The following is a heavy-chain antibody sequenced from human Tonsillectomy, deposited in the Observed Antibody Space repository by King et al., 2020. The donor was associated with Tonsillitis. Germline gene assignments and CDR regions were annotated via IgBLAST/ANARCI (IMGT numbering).Heavy chain of an antibody. Sequence: EVQLVESGGGLVQPGGSLRLSCAASGFTFSTYAMTWVRQAPGKGLEWVSVMSGAGARAYHADSVKGRFTISRDNSKNTLYLQMNSLRAEDTAVYYCSKCPYDFWSGGLYYAMDVWGQGTTVTVSS. CDR1: GFTFSTYA. D-gene: IGHD3-3*01. CDR3: SKCPYDFWSGGLYYAMDV. CDR2: MSGAGARA. J-gene: IGHJ6*02. V-gene: IGHV3-23*04.